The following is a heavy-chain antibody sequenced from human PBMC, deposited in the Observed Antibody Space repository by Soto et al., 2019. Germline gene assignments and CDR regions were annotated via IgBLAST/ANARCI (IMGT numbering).Heavy chain of an antibody. CDR3: ARAREPEYSSAMFFDI. Sequence: GGSLRLSCAASGFSFVNYAMNWVRQAPGKGLEWVSGLSGSGTSTYYADSVKGRFTISRDISTNMVYLQVRSLTDEDTAVYYCARAREPEYSSAMFFDIWGQGALVTVSS. V-gene: IGHV3-23*01. D-gene: IGHD5-18*01. J-gene: IGHJ4*02. CDR2: LSGSGTST. CDR1: GFSFVNYA.